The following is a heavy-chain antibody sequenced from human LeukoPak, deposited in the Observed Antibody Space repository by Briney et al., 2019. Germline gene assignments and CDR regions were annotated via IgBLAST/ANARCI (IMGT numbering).Heavy chain of an antibody. D-gene: IGHD2-2*02. CDR1: GFTFSSYA. J-gene: IGHJ6*03. Sequence: GGSLRLSCAASGFTFSSYAMSWVRRAPGKGLEWVSAISGSGGSTYYADSVKGRFTISRDNSKNTLYLQMNSLRAEDTAVYYCARGYCSSTSCYTNYYYYYMDVWGKGTTVTVSS. V-gene: IGHV3-23*01. CDR3: ARGYCSSTSCYTNYYYYYMDV. CDR2: ISGSGGST.